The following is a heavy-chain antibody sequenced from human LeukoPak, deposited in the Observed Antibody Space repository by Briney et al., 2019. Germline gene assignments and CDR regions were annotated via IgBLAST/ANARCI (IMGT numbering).Heavy chain of an antibody. Sequence: GGSLRLSCAASGFTFSSYAMHWVRQAPGKGLEWVAVISYDGSNKYYADSVKGRFTNSRDNSKNTLYLQMNSLRAEDTAVYYCARDIGLYSSSWYEVDYWGQGTLVTVSS. CDR2: ISYDGSNK. CDR3: ARDIGLYSSSWYEVDY. J-gene: IGHJ4*02. V-gene: IGHV3-30*01. D-gene: IGHD6-13*01. CDR1: GFTFSSYA.